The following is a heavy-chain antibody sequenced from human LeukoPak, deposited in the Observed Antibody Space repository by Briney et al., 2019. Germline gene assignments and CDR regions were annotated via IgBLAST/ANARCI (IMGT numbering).Heavy chain of an antibody. CDR3: ARPRYYDSSGYYFDI. CDR2: ISSSNNFR. V-gene: IGHV3-21*05. Sequence: GTSLRLSCTASGSTFSSSGMHWVRQAPGKGLEWVSYISSSNNFRNYADSVKGRFTISRDNAKNSLYLQMNSLRAEDTAVYYCARPRYYDSSGYYFDIWGQGTMVTVSS. D-gene: IGHD3-22*01. CDR1: GSTFSSSG. J-gene: IGHJ3*02.